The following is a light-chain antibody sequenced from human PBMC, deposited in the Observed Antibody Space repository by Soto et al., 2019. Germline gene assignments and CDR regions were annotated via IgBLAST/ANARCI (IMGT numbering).Light chain of an antibody. CDR3: QQFNNYPVT. Sequence: AIQLTQSPSSLSASVGDRVIITCRASQGISSALAWYQQKPGKAPKSLIYDASSLESGVPSRFSGSGSGTDFTLTISSLQPEDFATYYCQQFNNYPVTFGQGTKLEIK. V-gene: IGKV1D-13*01. CDR1: QGISSA. CDR2: DAS. J-gene: IGKJ2*01.